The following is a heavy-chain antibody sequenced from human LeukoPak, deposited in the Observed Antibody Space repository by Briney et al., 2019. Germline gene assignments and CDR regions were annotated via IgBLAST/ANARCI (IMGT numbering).Heavy chain of an antibody. CDR1: GFTFSNFG. J-gene: IGHJ4*02. V-gene: IGHV3-7*01. CDR3: ARTLGPRDYFDY. Sequence: PGGSLRLSCAASGFTFSNFGMHWVRQAPGKGLEWVANIKQDGSEKYYVDSVKGRFTISRDNAKNSLYLQMNSLRAKDTAVYYCARTLGPRDYFDYWGQGTLVTVSS. CDR2: IKQDGSEK.